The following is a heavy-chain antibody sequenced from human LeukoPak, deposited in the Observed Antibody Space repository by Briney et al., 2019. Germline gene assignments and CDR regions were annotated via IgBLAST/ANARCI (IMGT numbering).Heavy chain of an antibody. CDR3: ARTSSGWYVDY. V-gene: IGHV1-8*01. J-gene: IGHJ4*02. CDR2: MNPNSGNT. Sequence: WMGWMNPNSGNTGYAQKFQGRVTMTRNTSISTAYMELSSLRSEDTAVYYCARTSSGWYVDYWGQGTLVTVSS. D-gene: IGHD6-19*01.